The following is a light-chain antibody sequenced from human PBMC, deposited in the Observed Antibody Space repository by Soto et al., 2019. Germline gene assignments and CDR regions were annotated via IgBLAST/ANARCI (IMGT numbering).Light chain of an antibody. Sequence: QSALTQPRSASGSPGQSVTISCTGTSSDVGGYNYVSWYQQHPGKAPKLIIYDVSKRPSGVPDRFSGSKSGNTASLTISGLQAEDEADYYCCSYAGSYTLVFGGGTKLTVL. CDR2: DVS. CDR3: CSYAGSYTLV. CDR1: SSDVGGYNY. J-gene: IGLJ2*01. V-gene: IGLV2-11*01.